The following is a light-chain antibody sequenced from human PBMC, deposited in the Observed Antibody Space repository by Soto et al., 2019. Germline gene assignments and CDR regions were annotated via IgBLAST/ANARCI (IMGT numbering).Light chain of an antibody. CDR3: QQNDSFPLS. Sequence: IRITHSPSSFSSSSVDRVTITCRASQGIRNWLAWYQQTPGKAPELLIFAASSMQSGVPSRFSGRGSGTEFTLTIDSLQHEDFATYYCQQNDSFPLSFGGGTK. J-gene: IGKJ4*01. V-gene: IGKV1D-12*01. CDR2: AAS. CDR1: QGIRNW.